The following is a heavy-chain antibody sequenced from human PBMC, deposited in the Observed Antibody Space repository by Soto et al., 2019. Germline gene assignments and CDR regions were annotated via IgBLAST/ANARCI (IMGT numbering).Heavy chain of an antibody. D-gene: IGHD3-16*01. Sequence: VSCKGSGYTFSSYGIAWVRQAPGQGLEWMGWISAYTGNTNYAQMLQGRVTMTTDTSTSTAYMELRSLTSDDTAVYYCARDTRRGKGPFDYCGQGPLVTVYS. CDR2: ISAYTGNT. J-gene: IGHJ4*02. CDR3: ARDTRRGKGPFDY. V-gene: IGHV1-18*01. CDR1: GYTFSSYG.